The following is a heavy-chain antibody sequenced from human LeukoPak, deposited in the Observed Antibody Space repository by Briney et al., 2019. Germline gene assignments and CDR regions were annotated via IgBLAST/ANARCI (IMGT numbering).Heavy chain of an antibody. CDR1: GFTFNNYG. CDR3: ARITGLGQDH. D-gene: IGHD3-16*01. J-gene: IGHJ4*02. V-gene: IGHV3-7*01. CDR2: IKQDGSEK. Sequence: RGSLRLSCAASGFTFNNYGMHWVRQAPGKGLEWVANIKQDGSEKYYVDSVKGRFTISRDNAKNSLFLQMHSLRGEDTAIYYCARITGLGQDHWGQGTLVTVSS.